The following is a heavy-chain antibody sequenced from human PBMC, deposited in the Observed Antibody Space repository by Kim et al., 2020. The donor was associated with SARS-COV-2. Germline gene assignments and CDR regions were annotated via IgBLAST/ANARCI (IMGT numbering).Heavy chain of an antibody. CDR2: YTSGLT. J-gene: IGHJ4*02. Sequence: YTSGLTKYNPSLQSRVTMSVDMSKNQFSLKLSSVTAADTAVYYCASALGHWGQGTLVTVSS. D-gene: IGHD3-16*02. CDR3: ASALGH. V-gene: IGHV4-4*07.